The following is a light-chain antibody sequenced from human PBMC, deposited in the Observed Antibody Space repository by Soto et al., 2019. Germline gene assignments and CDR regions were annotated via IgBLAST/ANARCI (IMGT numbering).Light chain of an antibody. Sequence: EIVLTQSPATLSLSPGERATISCWASQSVSNSLAWYQQRPGQSPRLLIYDVSTRATGIPARFGGSGSGTDFTLTIISLETEDFAVYYCQQRTNWPLTFGGGTKVEI. CDR1: QSVSNS. CDR2: DVS. J-gene: IGKJ4*01. CDR3: QQRTNWPLT. V-gene: IGKV3-11*01.